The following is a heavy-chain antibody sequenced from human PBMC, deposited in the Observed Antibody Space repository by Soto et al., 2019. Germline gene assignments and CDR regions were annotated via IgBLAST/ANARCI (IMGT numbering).Heavy chain of an antibody. Sequence: EEQLLESGGGLAQPGGSLRLSCAASGFIFSNFAMNWVRQAPGKGLEWVSTISGRGGSTYYADSVKGRFTISRDNSKNMLYVQMNSLRVEDTAVYYCAKDRAPSDVWGQGTTVTVSS. CDR2: ISGRGGST. CDR3: AKDRAPSDV. V-gene: IGHV3-23*01. J-gene: IGHJ6*02. CDR1: GFIFSNFA.